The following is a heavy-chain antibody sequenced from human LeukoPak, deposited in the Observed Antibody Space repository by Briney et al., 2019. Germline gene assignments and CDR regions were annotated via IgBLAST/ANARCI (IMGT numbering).Heavy chain of an antibody. CDR2: INPVTGDT. CDR3: ARPVFRYFDWQYYFDY. D-gene: IGHD3-9*01. J-gene: IGHJ4*02. V-gene: IGHV1-2*02. Sequence: ASVKVSCKASGYTFSDYYMRWVRQAPGQGPEWMGWINPVTGDTTYALNFQGRVTLTRDTSISTTYMELYRLTSDDTAVYYCARPVFRYFDWQYYFDYWGQGTLISVSS. CDR1: GYTFSDYY.